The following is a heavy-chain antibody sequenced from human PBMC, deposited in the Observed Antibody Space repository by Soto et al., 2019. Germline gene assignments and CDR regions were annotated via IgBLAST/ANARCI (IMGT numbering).Heavy chain of an antibody. Sequence: QLQLQESGPGLVKPSETLSLTCTVSGGSISSSSYYWGWIRQPPGKGLEWIGSIYYSGSTYYNPSLKSRVTISVDTSKNQFSLKLSSVTAADTAVYYCARPRTVRGDRGNWFDPWGQGTLVTVSS. CDR1: GGSISSSSYY. CDR3: ARPRTVRGDRGNWFDP. V-gene: IGHV4-39*01. J-gene: IGHJ5*02. CDR2: IYYSGST. D-gene: IGHD3-10*01.